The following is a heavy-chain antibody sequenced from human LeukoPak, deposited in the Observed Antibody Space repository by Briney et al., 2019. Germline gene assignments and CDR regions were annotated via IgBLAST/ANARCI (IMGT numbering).Heavy chain of an antibody. D-gene: IGHD2-2*01. Sequence: SETLSLTCTVSGGSVSSGSYYWSCIRQPPGKGLEWIGYIYYSGSTNYNPSLKSRVTISVDTSKNQFSLKLSSVTAADTAVYYCARGTRYCSSTSCYRPLDYWGQGTLVTVSS. CDR1: GGSVSSGSYY. J-gene: IGHJ4*02. CDR2: IYYSGST. V-gene: IGHV4-61*01. CDR3: ARGTRYCSSTSCYRPLDY.